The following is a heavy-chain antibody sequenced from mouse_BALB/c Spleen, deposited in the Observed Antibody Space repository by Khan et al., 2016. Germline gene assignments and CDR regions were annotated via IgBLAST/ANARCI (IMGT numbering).Heavy chain of an antibody. D-gene: IGHD1-1*01. Sequence: QVRLKQSGAELVRPGSSVKISCKASGYAFSSYWMNWVKQRPGQGLEWIGQIYPGDVNTNYNGKFQGKATLTADKSSNTAYLQLSSLTSEDPAVYYGAKLSWTGEAMDYWGQGTSVTVSS. CDR2: IYPGDVNT. V-gene: IGHV1-80*01. CDR1: GYAFSSYW. J-gene: IGHJ4*01. CDR3: AKLSWTGEAMDY.